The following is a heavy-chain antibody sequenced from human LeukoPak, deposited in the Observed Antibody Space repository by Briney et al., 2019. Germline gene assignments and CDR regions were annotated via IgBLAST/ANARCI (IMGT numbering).Heavy chain of an antibody. Sequence: ASVKVSCKASGYTFTGYYMHWVRQAPGQGLEWMGWINPNSGGTNYAQKFQGRVTMTRDTSISTAYMELSRLRSDDTAVYYCARDRISGIAVAGIDYRGQGTLVTVSS. CDR1: GYTFTGYY. D-gene: IGHD6-19*01. CDR2: INPNSGGT. J-gene: IGHJ4*02. CDR3: ARDRISGIAVAGIDY. V-gene: IGHV1-2*02.